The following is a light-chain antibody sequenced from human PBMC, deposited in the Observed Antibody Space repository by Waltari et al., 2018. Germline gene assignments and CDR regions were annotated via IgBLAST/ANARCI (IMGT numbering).Light chain of an antibody. V-gene: IGLV4-69*01. Sequence: QLVVTQSPSASAPLGASVKLTCTLSSGHSSNVIAWLQQRPEKGPRYLMKVNSDGSHSKGDGIPSRFSGSSPVAERYLTISSLQSDDEADYYCETGGHGTWVFGGGTKLTVL. CDR3: ETGGHGTWV. J-gene: IGLJ3*02. CDR2: VNSDGSH. CDR1: SGHSSNV.